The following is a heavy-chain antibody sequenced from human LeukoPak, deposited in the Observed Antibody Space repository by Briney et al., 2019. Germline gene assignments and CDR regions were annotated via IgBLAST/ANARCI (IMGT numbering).Heavy chain of an antibody. CDR1: GFTFSSYE. D-gene: IGHD3-9*01. J-gene: IGHJ6*02. CDR3: ARDYRNDILNYGMDV. Sequence: GGSLRLSCAASGFTFSSYEMNWVRQAPGKGLEWVSYISSSGSTIYYADSVKGRFTISRDNAKNSLYLQMNSLRAEDTAVYYCARDYRNDILNYGMDVWGQGTTVTVSS. V-gene: IGHV3-48*03. CDR2: ISSSGSTI.